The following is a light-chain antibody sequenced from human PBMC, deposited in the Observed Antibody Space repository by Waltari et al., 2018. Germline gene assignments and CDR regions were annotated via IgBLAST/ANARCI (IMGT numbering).Light chain of an antibody. J-gene: IGLJ2*01. CDR3: SSYAGSYTFVF. CDR2: DIN. V-gene: IGLV2-11*01. Sequence: QSALTQPRSVSGSPGQSVTISCIGTSGDVGGYNYVSWYQHHSGQAPKLIIYDINKRPLGVPSSCSGSMSVNPASLTISLLLAEYEADYYCSSYAGSYTFVFLGGGTKLTVL. CDR1: SGDVGGYNY.